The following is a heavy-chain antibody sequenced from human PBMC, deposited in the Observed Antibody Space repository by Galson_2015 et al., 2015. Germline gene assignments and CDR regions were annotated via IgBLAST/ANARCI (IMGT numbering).Heavy chain of an antibody. V-gene: IGHV3-7*03. J-gene: IGHJ5*02. D-gene: IGHD3-16*01. CDR2: VNQEGRQE. Sequence: SLRLSCAGSGFSFSSHWMTWVRRAPGKGLEWVANVNQEGRQEYYVDSVKGRFTISRDNAKKSVYLQMDSLRVEDTAVYYCAGGLRWFDPWGQGTLVTVSS. CDR1: GFSFSSHW. CDR3: AGGLRWFDP.